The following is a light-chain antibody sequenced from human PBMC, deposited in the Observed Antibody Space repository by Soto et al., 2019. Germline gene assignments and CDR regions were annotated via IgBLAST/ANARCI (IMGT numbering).Light chain of an antibody. CDR1: QSVSGN. J-gene: IGKJ3*01. Sequence: EIVMTQSPATLSVSPGERATLSCRATQSVSGNLAWYQQKPGQAPRLLIYGASTRATGIPARFSGSGSGTEFTLTISSLQSEDFAVYYCQQYNNWPPMTFGPGTKVDVK. V-gene: IGKV3-15*01. CDR3: QQYNNWPPMT. CDR2: GAS.